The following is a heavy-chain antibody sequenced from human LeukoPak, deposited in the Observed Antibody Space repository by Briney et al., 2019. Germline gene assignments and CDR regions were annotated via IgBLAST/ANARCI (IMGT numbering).Heavy chain of an antibody. V-gene: IGHV3-20*04. CDR2: IDWNGGTT. D-gene: IGHD2-21*02. CDR1: GFIFDDYG. J-gene: IGHJ5*02. CDR3: VREAGYCASVCLKSNWFDP. Sequence: PGGSLRLSCIASGFIFDDYGMSWVRQAPGKGLEWVSGIDWNGGTTGYADSVKGRFTISRDDSKNTVYLQMNSLRDEDTALYYCVREAGYCASVCLKSNWFDPWGQGTLVTVSS.